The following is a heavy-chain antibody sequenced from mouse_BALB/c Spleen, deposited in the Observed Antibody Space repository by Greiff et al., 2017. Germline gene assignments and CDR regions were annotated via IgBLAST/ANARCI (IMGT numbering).Heavy chain of an antibody. CDR3: ACNSPDY. CDR1: GYTFTDYN. V-gene: IGHV1S29*02. D-gene: IGHD2-1*01. Sequence: VQLQQSGPELVKPGASVKISCKASGYTFTDYNMHWVKQSHGKSLEWIGYIYPYNGGTGYNQKFKDKATLTVDNSSSTAYMELRSLTSEDSAVYYCACNSPDYWGQGTTLTVSS. J-gene: IGHJ2*01. CDR2: IYPYNGGT.